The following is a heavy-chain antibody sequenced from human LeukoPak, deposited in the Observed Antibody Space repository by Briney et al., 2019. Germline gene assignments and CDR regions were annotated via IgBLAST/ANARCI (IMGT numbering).Heavy chain of an antibody. CDR3: ARDQGTSTTAPKRKGRFDP. J-gene: IGHJ5*02. Sequence: GGSLRLSCAASGFTVSSNYMSWVRQAPGKGLEWVALIWYDGSNKEYAESVKGRFTISRDNSKNTLYLQMNSLRDEDTAVYYCARDQGTSTTAPKRKGRFDPWGQGALVTVSS. CDR2: IWYDGSNK. D-gene: IGHD1-1*01. V-gene: IGHV3-33*08. CDR1: GFTVSSNY.